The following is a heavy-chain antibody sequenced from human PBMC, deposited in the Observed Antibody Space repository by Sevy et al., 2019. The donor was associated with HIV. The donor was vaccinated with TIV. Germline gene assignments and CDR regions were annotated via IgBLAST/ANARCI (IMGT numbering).Heavy chain of an antibody. CDR3: ARDVGGGYFDY. D-gene: IGHD3-16*01. V-gene: IGHV3-7*03. J-gene: IGHJ4*01. Sequence: GGSLRLSCVASGFTFNNFWMAWVRQAPVKGLEWFANIKPDGSESNHVGSVKGRFTISRDNAKNSLYLQMNSLTAEDTAVYYCARDVGGGYFDYWGQGTLVTVSS. CDR1: GFTFNNFW. CDR2: IKPDGSES.